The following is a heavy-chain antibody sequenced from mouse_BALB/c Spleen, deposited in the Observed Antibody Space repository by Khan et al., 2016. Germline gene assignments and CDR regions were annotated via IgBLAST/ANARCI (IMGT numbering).Heavy chain of an antibody. J-gene: IGHJ3*01. CDR1: GFIFSSYT. Sequence: EVELVESGGDLVKPGGSLKLSCAASGFIFSSYTMSWVRQTPAKRLEWVATISSGGTYTYYPDRVKGRFTISRDNAKKTLHLQMSSLKSEDTAMYFCTNIYDGYYEFPYWGQGTLVTVSA. CDR2: ISSGGTYT. CDR3: TNIYDGYYEFPY. D-gene: IGHD2-3*01. V-gene: IGHV5-6-4*01.